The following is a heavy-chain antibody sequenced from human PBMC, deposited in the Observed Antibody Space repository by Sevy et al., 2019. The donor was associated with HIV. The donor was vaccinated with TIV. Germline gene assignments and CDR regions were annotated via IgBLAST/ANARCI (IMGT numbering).Heavy chain of an antibody. CDR1: GGSISSGSYY. CDR3: AREGSTWAGWFDP. Sequence: PSETLSLTCTVSGGSISSGSYYWSWIRQPAGKGLEWIGRIYTSGSTNYNPSLKSRVTISVDTSKNQFSLRLSSVPAADAAVYYCAREGSTWAGWFDPWGQGTLVTVSS. CDR2: IYTSGST. J-gene: IGHJ5*02. D-gene: IGHD2-2*01. V-gene: IGHV4-61*02.